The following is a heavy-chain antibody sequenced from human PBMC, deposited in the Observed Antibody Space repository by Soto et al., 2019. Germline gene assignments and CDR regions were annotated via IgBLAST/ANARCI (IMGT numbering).Heavy chain of an antibody. J-gene: IGHJ4*02. V-gene: IGHV4-4*08. CDR3: ARGAPHDY. CDR1: GGSISGYY. Sequence: SETLSLTCTDSGGSISGYYWSWIRQPPGKGLEWIGYIYSSASTNYNPSLMNRVTMTTDTSTSTAYMELRSLRSDDTAVYYCARGAPHDYWGQGTLVTVSS. CDR2: IYSSAST.